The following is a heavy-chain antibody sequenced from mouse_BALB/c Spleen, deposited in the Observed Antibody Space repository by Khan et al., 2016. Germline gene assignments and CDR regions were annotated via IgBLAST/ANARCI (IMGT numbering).Heavy chain of an antibody. J-gene: IGHJ1*01. D-gene: IGHD1-1*01. V-gene: IGHV1-87*01. CDR2: IYPGDGDT. CDR3: ARGKGLRYWYFDV. CDR1: GYTFTSYW. Sequence: QVQLQQSGAELARPGASVKLSCKATGYTFTSYWMQWVKQRPGQGLEWIGAIYPGDGDTRYTQKFKGKATLTADKSSSTAYMQLSSLASEDSAVYSSARGKGLRYWYFDVWGAGTTVTVSS.